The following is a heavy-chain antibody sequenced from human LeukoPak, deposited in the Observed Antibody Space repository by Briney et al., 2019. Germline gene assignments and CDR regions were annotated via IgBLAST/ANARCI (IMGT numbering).Heavy chain of an antibody. J-gene: IGHJ4*02. V-gene: IGHV1-69*13. Sequence: VKVSCKASGGTFSSYAISWVRQAPGQGLEWMGGIIPIFGTANYTQKFQGRVTITADESTSTAYMELSSLRSEDTAVYYCARGPPYYYDSSGYYPYWGQGTLVTVSS. CDR3: ARGPPYYYDSSGYYPY. D-gene: IGHD3-22*01. CDR2: IIPIFGTA. CDR1: GGTFSSYA.